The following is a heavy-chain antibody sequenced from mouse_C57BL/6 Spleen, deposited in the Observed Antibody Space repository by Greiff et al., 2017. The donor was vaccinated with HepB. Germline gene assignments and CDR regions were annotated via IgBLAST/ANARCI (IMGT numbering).Heavy chain of an antibody. D-gene: IGHD1-1*01. CDR1: GFNIKDYY. CDR2: IDPEDGDT. J-gene: IGHJ3*01. Sequence: EVQLQQSGAELVRPGASVKLSCTASGFNIKDYYMHWVKQRPEQGLEWIGRIDPEDGDTEYAPKFQGKATMTADTSSNTAYLQRSSLTSEDTAVYYCTTDYGSSSFAYWGQGTLVTVSA. V-gene: IGHV14-1*01. CDR3: TTDYGSSSFAY.